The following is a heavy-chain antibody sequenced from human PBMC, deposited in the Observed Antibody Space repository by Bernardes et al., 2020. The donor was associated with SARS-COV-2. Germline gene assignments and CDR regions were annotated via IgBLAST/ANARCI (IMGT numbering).Heavy chain of an antibody. CDR3: ARALISDCSGGSCYPDYGDYFDY. D-gene: IGHD2-15*01. Sequence: ASVKVSCMTSGYTFTAYVIIWVRQAPGQGLESMGWISAYNGYTNYAQKFQGRVTMTTDTSTSTAYMELMSLRSDDTAVYYCARALISDCSGGSCYPDYGDYFDYWGQGTLLTVSS. CDR2: ISAYNGYT. J-gene: IGHJ4*02. V-gene: IGHV1-18*01. CDR1: GYTFTAYV.